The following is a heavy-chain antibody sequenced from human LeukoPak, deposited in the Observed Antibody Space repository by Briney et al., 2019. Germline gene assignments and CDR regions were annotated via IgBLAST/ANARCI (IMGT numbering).Heavy chain of an antibody. CDR3: ARLTMVRGVTPYYLDY. CDR2: IYYSGST. D-gene: IGHD3-10*01. CDR1: GGSISSYY. Sequence: SETLSLTCTVSGGSISSYYWSWIRQPPGKGLEWIGYIYYSGSTNYNPSLKSRVTISVDTSKNQFSLRLSSVTAADTAVYYCARLTMVRGVTPYYLDYWGQGTLVTVSS. V-gene: IGHV4-59*01. J-gene: IGHJ4*02.